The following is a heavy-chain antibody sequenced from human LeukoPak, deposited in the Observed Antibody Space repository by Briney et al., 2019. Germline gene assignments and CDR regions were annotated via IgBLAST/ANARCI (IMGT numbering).Heavy chain of an antibody. V-gene: IGHV1-2*02. D-gene: IGHD2-21*01. Sequence: ASVKVSCETSGYSFTDYYMHWVRQAPGQGLEWMGWINPNSGGTSSAQKFQGRVTMTRDTSISTVYMEVSWLTSDDTAIYYCARADRLHGGPYLIGPWGQGTLVTVSS. CDR1: GYSFTDYY. CDR2: INPNSGGT. CDR3: ARADRLHGGPYLIGP. J-gene: IGHJ5*02.